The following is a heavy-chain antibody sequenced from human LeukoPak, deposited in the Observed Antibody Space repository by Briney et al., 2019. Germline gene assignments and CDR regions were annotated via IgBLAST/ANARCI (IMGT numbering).Heavy chain of an antibody. CDR2: IYYSGST. CDR3: ARHGFLDIGTDDAFDI. D-gene: IGHD5-12*01. Sequence: SETLSLTCTVSGGSISSSSYYWGWIRQPPGKGLEWIGSIYYSGSTYYNPSLKSRVTISVDTSKNQFSLKLSSVTAADTAVYYCARHGFLDIGTDDAFDIWAQGTMVTVSS. J-gene: IGHJ3*02. V-gene: IGHV4-39*01. CDR1: GGSISSSSYY.